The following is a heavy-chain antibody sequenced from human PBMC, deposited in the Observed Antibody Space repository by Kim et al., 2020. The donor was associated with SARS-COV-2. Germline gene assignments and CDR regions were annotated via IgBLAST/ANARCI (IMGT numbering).Heavy chain of an antibody. J-gene: IGHJ4*02. CDR2: IDGSDGTT. Sequence: GVSLRLSCTTSGFTFTGHAMSWVRQAPGKGLEWVSSIDGSDGTTYYVDSVRGRFTISRDDSKNTLYLQMSALRGDDTAVYYCMKGGWGWIWDHWGQGTLVTVSS. D-gene: IGHD2-21*01. CDR1: GFTFTGHA. CDR3: MKGGWGWIWDH. V-gene: IGHV3-23*01.